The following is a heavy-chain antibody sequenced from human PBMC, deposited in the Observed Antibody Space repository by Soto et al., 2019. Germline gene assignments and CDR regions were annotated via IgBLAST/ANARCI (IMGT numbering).Heavy chain of an antibody. CDR2: IYYSGST. CDR1: GGSISSSSYY. D-gene: IGHD6-6*01. Sequence: SETLSLTCTVSGGSISSSSYYWGWIRQPPGKGLEWIGSIYYSGSTYYNPSLKSRVTISVDTSKNQFSLKLSSVTAADTAVYYCARHAVVRAYAFDIWGQGTMVTVSS. CDR3: ARHAVVRAYAFDI. J-gene: IGHJ3*02. V-gene: IGHV4-39*01.